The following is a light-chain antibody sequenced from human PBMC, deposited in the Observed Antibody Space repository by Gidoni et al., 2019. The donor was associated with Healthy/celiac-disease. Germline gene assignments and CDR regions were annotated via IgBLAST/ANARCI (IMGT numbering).Light chain of an antibody. Sequence: DIQLTPSPSFLSASVGDRVTITCRASQGISSYLAWYQQKPGKAPKLLIYAASTLQSGVPSRFSGSGSGTEFTLTISSLQPEDFATYYCQQLNSYRSQYTFXQXTKLEIK. CDR3: QQLNSYRSQYT. V-gene: IGKV1-9*01. CDR1: QGISSY. CDR2: AAS. J-gene: IGKJ2*01.